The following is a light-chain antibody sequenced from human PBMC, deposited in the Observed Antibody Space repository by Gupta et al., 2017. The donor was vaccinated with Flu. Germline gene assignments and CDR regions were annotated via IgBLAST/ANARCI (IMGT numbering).Light chain of an antibody. CDR2: DAS. CDR1: QDVTNY. Sequence: DIQLTQSHSSLSASVGDRVTITCQASQDVTNYLNWYQQKPEKAPKLLIYDASKLETGVPSRFSGSGSGTDFTFTISGLQPEDIATYYFQQYDNLPRFGPGTKVDIK. V-gene: IGKV1-33*01. J-gene: IGKJ3*01. CDR3: QQYDNLPR.